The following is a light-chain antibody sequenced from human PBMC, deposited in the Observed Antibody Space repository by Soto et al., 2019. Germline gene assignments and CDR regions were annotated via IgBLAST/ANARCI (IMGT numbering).Light chain of an antibody. Sequence: QSVLTQPPSASGTPGQRVTISCSGSSSNIGSNTVNWYQQLPGTAHKLLIYSNNQRPSGVPDRFSGSKSGTSASLAISGLQSEDGADYYCAAWDDSLNGLVFGGGTKLTVL. V-gene: IGLV1-44*01. CDR3: AAWDDSLNGLV. CDR2: SNN. CDR1: SSNIGSNT. J-gene: IGLJ2*01.